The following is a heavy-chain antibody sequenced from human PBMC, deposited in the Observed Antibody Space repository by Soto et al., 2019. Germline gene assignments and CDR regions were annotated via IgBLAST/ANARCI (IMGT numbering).Heavy chain of an antibody. CDR2: ISPHNFNT. Sequence: QVQLEQSGAEVKKPGDSVKVSCKASGYTFTHFYITWVRQAPGQGLEWMGAISPHNFNTNFAQKFQGRVTLTTDTATNTAYMEVRSMTSDDTAGYYCARDEGGYDIWTSYCKGHNLDDWGQGVLGTVSS. J-gene: IGHJ4*02. CDR3: ARDEGGYDIWTSYCKGHNLDD. V-gene: IGHV1-18*01. D-gene: IGHD3-9*01. CDR1: GYTFTHFY.